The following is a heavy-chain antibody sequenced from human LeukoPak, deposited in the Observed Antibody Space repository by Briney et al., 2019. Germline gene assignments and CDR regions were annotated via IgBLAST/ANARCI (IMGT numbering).Heavy chain of an antibody. CDR2: IYYSGST. Sequence: SETLSLTCTVSGGSISSYYWSWIRQPPGKGLEWIGYIYYSGSTNYNSSFKSRVTISVDTSRNQFSLKLSSVTAADTAVYYCARVFAVVTAIPFDYWGQGTLVTVSS. CDR3: ARVFAVVTAIPFDY. D-gene: IGHD2-21*02. V-gene: IGHV4-59*12. CDR1: GGSISSYY. J-gene: IGHJ4*02.